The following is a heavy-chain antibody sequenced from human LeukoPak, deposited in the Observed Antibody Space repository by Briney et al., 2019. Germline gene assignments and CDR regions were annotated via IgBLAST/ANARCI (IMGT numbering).Heavy chain of an antibody. CDR2: IYTSGST. D-gene: IGHD5-12*01. V-gene: IGHV4-4*07. J-gene: IGHJ5*02. CDR1: GGSISSYY. Sequence: PSETLSLTCTVSGGSISSYYWSWIRQPAGKGLEWIGRIYTSGSTNYNPSLKSRVTMSVDTSKNQFSLKLSSVTAADTAVYYCAREKGWLRLNWFDPWGQGTLVTVSS. CDR3: AREKGWLRLNWFDP.